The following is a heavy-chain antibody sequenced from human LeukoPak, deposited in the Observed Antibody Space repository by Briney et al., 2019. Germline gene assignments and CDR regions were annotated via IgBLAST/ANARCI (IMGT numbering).Heavy chain of an antibody. D-gene: IGHD5-24*01. V-gene: IGHV1-18*01. CDR2: ISGYNGDI. CDR3: ARVLSREGYFDY. J-gene: IGHJ4*02. Sequence: ASVKVSCKASGYTFTNYGINWVRQAPGQGLEWMGWISGYNGDINYAQRLQGRVTMTTDTSTSTAYMELRSLSSDDTAVYYCARVLSREGYFDYWGQGTLVTVSS. CDR1: GYTFTNYG.